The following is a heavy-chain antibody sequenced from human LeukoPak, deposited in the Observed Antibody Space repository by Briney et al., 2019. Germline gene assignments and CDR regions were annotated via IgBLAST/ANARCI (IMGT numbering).Heavy chain of an antibody. Sequence: GASVKVSCKTSGYTFTGNYMHWVRQAPGQGLEWMGWINPNTGGTNYAQKFQGRVSMTRDTSISTAYMELSRLRSDDTAVYYCARARMYYDILPDYWGQGTLVTVSS. D-gene: IGHD3-9*01. CDR3: ARARMYYDILPDY. CDR2: INPNTGGT. J-gene: IGHJ4*02. V-gene: IGHV1-2*02. CDR1: GYTFTGNY.